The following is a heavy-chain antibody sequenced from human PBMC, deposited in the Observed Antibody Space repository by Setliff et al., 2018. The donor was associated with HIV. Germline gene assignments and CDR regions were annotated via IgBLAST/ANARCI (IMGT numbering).Heavy chain of an antibody. V-gene: IGHV1-2*06. D-gene: IGHD2-8*01. J-gene: IGHJ3*02. CDR2: INPNSGGT. Sequence: GASVKVSCKASGYTFTDYYIHWVRQAPGRGLEWMGRINPNSGGTNYAQKFQGRVTMTRDTSISTAYMELSRLRSDDTAVYYCATKVYCTNGVCLDAFDMWGQGTRVTVSS. CDR1: GYTFTDYY. CDR3: ATKVYCTNGVCLDAFDM.